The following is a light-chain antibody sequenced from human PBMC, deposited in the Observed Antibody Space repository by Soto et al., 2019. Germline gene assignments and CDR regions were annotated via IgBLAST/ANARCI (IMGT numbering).Light chain of an antibody. Sequence: QSVLTQPPSVSGAPGQRVTISCTGTSSNIGAGYDVHWYQQLPGTAPKLLIYGNSNRPSGVPDQFSGSKSGTSASLAITGLQAEDEADYYCQSYDSSLSGYVVFGGGTELTVL. CDR2: GNS. J-gene: IGLJ2*01. CDR3: QSYDSSLSGYVV. CDR1: SSNIGAGYD. V-gene: IGLV1-40*01.